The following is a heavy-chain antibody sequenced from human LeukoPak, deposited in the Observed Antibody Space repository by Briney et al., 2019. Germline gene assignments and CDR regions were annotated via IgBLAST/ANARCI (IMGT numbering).Heavy chain of an antibody. CDR3: ARLDEGYCSSTSCQRSPYYYGMDV. J-gene: IGHJ6*02. CDR1: GGSISSYY. Sequence: ASETLSLTCTVSGGSISSYYWSWIRQPPGKGLEWIGYIYYSGSTNYNPSLKSRVTISVDTSKNQFSLKLSSVTAADTAVYYCARLDEGYCSSTSCQRSPYYYGMDVWGQGTTVTVSS. V-gene: IGHV4-59*08. D-gene: IGHD2-2*01. CDR2: IYYSGST.